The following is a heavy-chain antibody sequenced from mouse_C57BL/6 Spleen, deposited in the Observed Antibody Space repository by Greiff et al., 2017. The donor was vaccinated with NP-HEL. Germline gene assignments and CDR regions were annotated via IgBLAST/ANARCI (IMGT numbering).Heavy chain of an antibody. V-gene: IGHV1-26*01. J-gene: IGHJ3*01. Sequence: VQLQQSGPELVKPGASVKISCKASGYTFTDYYMNWVKQSHGKSLEWIGDINPNNGGTSYNQKFKGKATLTVDKSSSTAYMELRSLTSEDSAVYYCARGGVYYGYGGGPAPFAYWGQGTLVTVSA. CDR3: ARGGVYYGYGGGPAPFAY. CDR2: INPNNGGT. D-gene: IGHD2-2*01. CDR1: GYTFTDYY.